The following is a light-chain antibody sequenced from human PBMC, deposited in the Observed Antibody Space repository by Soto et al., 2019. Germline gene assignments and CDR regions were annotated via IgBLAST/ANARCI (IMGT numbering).Light chain of an antibody. CDR2: GAS. CDR3: QQYGSSLFT. Sequence: EIVLTQSPGTLSLSPGERATLSCRASQTVSNTYLAWYQQKPGQAPRLLIHGASTRATGIPDRFSGSGSGTDFTLTISRLEPEDFAVSYCQQYGSSLFTFGQGTKLEIK. CDR1: QTVSNTY. J-gene: IGKJ2*01. V-gene: IGKV3-20*01.